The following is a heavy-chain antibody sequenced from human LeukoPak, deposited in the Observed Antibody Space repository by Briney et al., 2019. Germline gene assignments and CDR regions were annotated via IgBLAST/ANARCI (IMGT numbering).Heavy chain of an antibody. V-gene: IGHV1-24*01. CDR1: GYTLTELS. D-gene: IGHD1-26*01. CDR2: FDPENGDT. Sequence: ASVKVSCKVSGYTLTELSMHWVRQVPGKGLEWMGAFDPENGDTMYAQNVLARVTMTEDTSTDTAYMELSSPRSEDTAVYYCATDLLWELLPWKGYYFDYWGQGTLVTVSS. CDR3: ATDLLWELLPWKGYYFDY. J-gene: IGHJ4*02.